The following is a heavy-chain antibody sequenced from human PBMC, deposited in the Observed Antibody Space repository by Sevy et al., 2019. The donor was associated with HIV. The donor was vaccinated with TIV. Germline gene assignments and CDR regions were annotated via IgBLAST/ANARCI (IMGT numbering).Heavy chain of an antibody. CDR3: ARSLTEYSYDY. CDR1: GFTFSNYW. CDR2: INSAGISI. V-gene: IGHV3-74*01. D-gene: IGHD6-6*01. J-gene: IGHJ4*02. Sequence: GGSLRLSCAASGFTFSNYWMHWVRQAPGKGLVWVSRINSAGISINYADSVKGRFTISRDNAKNSLYLQMNSLRAEDMAVYYCARSLTEYSYDYWGQGTLVTVSS.